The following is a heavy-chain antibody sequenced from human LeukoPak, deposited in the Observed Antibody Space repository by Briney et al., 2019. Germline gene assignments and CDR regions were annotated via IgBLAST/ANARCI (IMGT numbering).Heavy chain of an antibody. D-gene: IGHD5-24*01. J-gene: IGHJ4*02. CDR2: IYHSGST. V-gene: IGHV4-59*12. Sequence: SETLSLTCTVSGGSISSYYWSWIRQPPGKGLEWIGYIYHSGSTYYNPSLKSRVTISVDRSKNQFPLKLSSVTAADTAVYYCARGRRDGYQDYWGQGTLVTVSS. CDR3: ARGRRDGYQDY. CDR1: GGSISSYY.